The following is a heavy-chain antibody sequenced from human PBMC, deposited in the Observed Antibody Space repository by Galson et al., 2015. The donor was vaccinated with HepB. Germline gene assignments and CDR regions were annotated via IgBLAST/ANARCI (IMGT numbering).Heavy chain of an antibody. Sequence: SVKVSCKASGGTFSSYAISWVRQAPGQGLEWMGGIIPIFGTANYAQKFQGRVTITADKSTSTAYMELSRLRSDDTAVYYCARESGIAAASEFDYWGQGTLVTVSS. CDR2: IIPIFGTA. CDR1: GGTFSSYA. J-gene: IGHJ4*02. V-gene: IGHV1-69*06. CDR3: ARESGIAAASEFDY. D-gene: IGHD6-13*01.